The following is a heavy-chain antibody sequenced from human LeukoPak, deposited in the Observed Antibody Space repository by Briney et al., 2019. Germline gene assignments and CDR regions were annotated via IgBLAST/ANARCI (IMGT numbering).Heavy chain of an antibody. J-gene: IGHJ4*02. CDR2: ISSNGDAT. CDR1: GSTFSNYA. D-gene: IGHD1-7*01. Sequence: GGSLRLSCAASGSTFSNYALHWVRQAPGKGLEYVSAISSNGDATFYANSVEGRFTISRGNSKNTLYLQMGSLRAEDMAVYYCVRVGNYREFDYWGQGTLVTVSS. CDR3: VRVGNYREFDY. V-gene: IGHV3-64*01.